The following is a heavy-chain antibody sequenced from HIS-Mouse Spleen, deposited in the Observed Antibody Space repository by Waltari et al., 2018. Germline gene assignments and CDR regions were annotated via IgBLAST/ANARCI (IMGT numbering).Heavy chain of an antibody. CDR3: AREWELYFDY. J-gene: IGHJ4*02. CDR2: ISYDGSNK. V-gene: IGHV3-30-3*01. D-gene: IGHD1-26*01. CDR1: GFTFSSSA. Sequence: QVQLVESGGGVVQPGRSLRLACAASGFTFSSSAMHWVRQAPGKGLEWVAVISYDGSNKYYADSVKGRFTISRDNSKNTLYLQMNSLRAEDTAVYYCAREWELYFDYWGQGTLVTVSS.